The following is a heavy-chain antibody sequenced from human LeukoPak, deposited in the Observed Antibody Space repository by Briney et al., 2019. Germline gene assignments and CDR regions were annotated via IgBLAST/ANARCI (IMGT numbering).Heavy chain of an antibody. V-gene: IGHV3-48*01. CDR1: GFTFSSYS. CDR2: ISSSSSTI. Sequence: GGSLRLSCAASGFTFSSYSMNWVRQAPGKGLEWVSYISSSSSTIYYADSVKGRFTISRDNAKNSLYLQMNSLRAEDTAVYYCAKGVDSGRIQLAWGQGTLVTVSS. CDR3: AKGVDSGRIQLA. D-gene: IGHD5-18*01. J-gene: IGHJ5*02.